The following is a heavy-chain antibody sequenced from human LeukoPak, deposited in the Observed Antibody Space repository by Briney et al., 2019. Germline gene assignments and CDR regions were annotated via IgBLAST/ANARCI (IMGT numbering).Heavy chain of an antibody. CDR2: IKSDGSFT. D-gene: IGHD1-26*01. Sequence: GGSLRLSCAASGFTFSGYWMHWVRQAPGKGLVWVSCIKSDGSFTSIADSAKGRFTISRDNAKNTVYLQMNSLRAEDTAVYYCVRDNRSYDFDYWGQGTLVTVSS. CDR1: GFTFSGYW. CDR3: VRDNRSYDFDY. V-gene: IGHV3-74*01. J-gene: IGHJ4*02.